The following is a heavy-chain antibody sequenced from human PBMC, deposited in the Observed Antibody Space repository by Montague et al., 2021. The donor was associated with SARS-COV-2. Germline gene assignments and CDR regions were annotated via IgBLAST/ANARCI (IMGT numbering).Heavy chain of an antibody. D-gene: IGHD1-26*01. CDR3: AAHGDY. V-gene: IGHV3-21*01. J-gene: IGHJ4*02. CDR2: ISSSGSDI. Sequence: SLRLSCAASGFTFSSYNMHWVRQAPGKGLEWVSSISSSGSDIHYADSVKGRFTISRGNARNSLYLQMNSLTAEDTAVYYCAAHGDYWGQGILVTVSS. CDR1: GFTFSSYN.